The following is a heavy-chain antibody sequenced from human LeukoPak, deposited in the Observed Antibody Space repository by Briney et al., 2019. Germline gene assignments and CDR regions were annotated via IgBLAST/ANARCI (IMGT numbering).Heavy chain of an antibody. CDR1: GGSFSGYY. Sequence: SETLSLTCAVYGGSFSGYYWSWIRQPPGKGLEWIGEINHSGSTNYNPSLKSRVTISVDTSKNQFSLKLSSVAAADTAVYYCARGYARAVPAAMPAARDYGMDVWGKGTTVTVSP. CDR3: ARGYARAVPAAMPAARDYGMDV. V-gene: IGHV4-34*01. D-gene: IGHD2-2*01. J-gene: IGHJ6*04. CDR2: INHSGST.